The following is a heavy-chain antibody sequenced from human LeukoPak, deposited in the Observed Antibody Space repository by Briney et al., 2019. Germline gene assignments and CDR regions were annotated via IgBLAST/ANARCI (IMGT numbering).Heavy chain of an antibody. D-gene: IGHD4-11*01. CDR3: ARLISTLTPFDY. V-gene: IGHV5-51*01. J-gene: IGHJ4*02. CDR1: GYSFTNSW. Sequence: GESLEISCKGSGYSFTNSWIGWVRQMPGKGLEWMGIIFPGDADTRYSPSFQGQVTISADKSITTAYLQWSSLKASDTAMYYCARLISTLTPFDYWGQGTLVTVSS. CDR2: IFPGDADT.